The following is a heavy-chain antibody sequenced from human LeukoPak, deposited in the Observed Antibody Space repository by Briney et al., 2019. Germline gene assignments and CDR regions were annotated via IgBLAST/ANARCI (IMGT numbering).Heavy chain of an antibody. D-gene: IGHD3-3*01. CDR2: IYSGGST. Sequence: PGGSLRLSCAASGFTVSSNYMSWVRQAPGKGLEWVSDIYSGGSTYYADSVKGRFTISRDNSKNTLYLQMNSLRAEDTAVYYCAREGRSTYDFWSGYSHYYYYYMDVWGKGTTVTVSS. CDR1: GFTVSSNY. CDR3: AREGRSTYDFWSGYSHYYYYYMDV. J-gene: IGHJ6*03. V-gene: IGHV3-53*01.